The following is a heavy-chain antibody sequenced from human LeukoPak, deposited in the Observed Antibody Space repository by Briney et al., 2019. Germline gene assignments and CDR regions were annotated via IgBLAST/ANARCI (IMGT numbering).Heavy chain of an antibody. CDR2: IYYSGST. CDR1: GGSISSYY. D-gene: IGHD1-26*01. Sequence: PSETLSLTCTVSGGSISSYYWTWIRQPPGKGLEWIGYIYYSGSTNYNPSLKSRVTISVDTSKNQFSLKLSSVTAADTAVYYCARAMGATSYWGQGTLVTVSS. J-gene: IGHJ4*02. V-gene: IGHV4-59*01. CDR3: ARAMGATSY.